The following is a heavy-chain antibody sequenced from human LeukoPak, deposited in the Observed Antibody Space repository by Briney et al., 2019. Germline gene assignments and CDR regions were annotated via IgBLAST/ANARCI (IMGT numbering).Heavy chain of an antibody. J-gene: IGHJ4*02. CDR3: ARGRYYDSSGYYPTPYYFDY. V-gene: IGHV1-69*13. CDR2: IIPIFGTA. D-gene: IGHD3-22*01. CDR1: GGTFSSYA. Sequence: GASVTVSCKASGGTFSSYAISWVRQAPGQGLEWMGGIIPIFGTANYAQKFQGRVTITADESTSTAYMELSSLRSEDTAVYYCARGRYYDSSGYYPTPYYFDYWGQGTLVTVSS.